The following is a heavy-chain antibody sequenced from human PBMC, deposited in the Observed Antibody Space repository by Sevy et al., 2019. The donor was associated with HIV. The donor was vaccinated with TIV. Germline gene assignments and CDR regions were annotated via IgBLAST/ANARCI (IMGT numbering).Heavy chain of an antibody. Sequence: SETLSLTCAVSGGSISSSNWWSWVRQPPGKGLEWIGEIYHSGSTNYNPSLKSRVTISVDKSKNQFSLKLSSVTAADTAVYYCARGGGVTIFGVVIRNWFDPWGQGTLVTVSS. CDR1: GGSISSSNW. D-gene: IGHD3-3*01. CDR3: ARGGGVTIFGVVIRNWFDP. V-gene: IGHV4-4*02. J-gene: IGHJ5*02. CDR2: IYHSGST.